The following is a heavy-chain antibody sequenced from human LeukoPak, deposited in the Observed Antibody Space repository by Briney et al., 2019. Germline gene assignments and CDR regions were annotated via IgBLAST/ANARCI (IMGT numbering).Heavy chain of an antibody. CDR1: GFTFGDYA. Sequence: GGSLRLSCTASGFTFGDYAMSWVRQAPGKGLEWVGFIRSKAYGGTTEYAASVKDRFTFSRDDSKSIAYLQVNSLKSEDTAVYYCTRDYYDISAYSLFDYWGQGTLVTVSS. V-gene: IGHV3-49*04. CDR3: TRDYYDISAYSLFDY. CDR2: IRSKAYGGTT. D-gene: IGHD3-22*01. J-gene: IGHJ4*02.